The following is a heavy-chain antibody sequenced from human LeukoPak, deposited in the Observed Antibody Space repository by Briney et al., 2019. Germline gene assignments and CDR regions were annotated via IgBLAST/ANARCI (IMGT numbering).Heavy chain of an antibody. J-gene: IGHJ4*02. V-gene: IGHV6-1*01. CDR3: ASEVCQQPPGGYYFDY. CDR1: GDSVSTNSGA. Sequence: SQTLSLTCAISGDSVSTNSGACNWIRQSPSRGLEWLGRTSHRSKWYNDYAVSVKSRKTINSDTPKNQFSLQLNSVTPEDTAVYYCASEVCQQPPGGYYFDYWGQGTLVTVSS. CDR2: TSHRSKWYN. D-gene: IGHD3-10*01.